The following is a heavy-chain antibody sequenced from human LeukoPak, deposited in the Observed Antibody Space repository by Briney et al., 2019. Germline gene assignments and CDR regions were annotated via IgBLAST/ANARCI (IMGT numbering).Heavy chain of an antibody. CDR2: INPNSGGT. Sequence: ASVKVSCKASGYTFTGYYMHWVGQAPGQGLEWMGWINPNSGGTNYAQKFQGRVTMTRDTSISTAYMELSRLRSDDTAVYYCARGLAVAGPGPDYWGQGTLVTVSS. CDR1: GYTFTGYY. J-gene: IGHJ4*02. V-gene: IGHV1-2*02. CDR3: ARGLAVAGPGPDY. D-gene: IGHD6-19*01.